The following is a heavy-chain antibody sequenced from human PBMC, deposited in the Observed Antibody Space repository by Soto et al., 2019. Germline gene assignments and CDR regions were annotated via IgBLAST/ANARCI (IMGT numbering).Heavy chain of an antibody. CDR2: ISYDGSNK. D-gene: IGHD1-7*01. CDR1: GFTFSSYA. CDR3: AREKGDVAGTTPSYYCYGMDV. Sequence: GGSLRLSCAASGFTFSSYAMHWVRQAPGKGLEWVAVISYDGSNKYYADSVKGRFTISRDNSKNTLYLQMNSLRAEDTAVYYCAREKGDVAGTTPSYYCYGMDVWGQGTTVTVSS. V-gene: IGHV3-30-3*01. J-gene: IGHJ6*02.